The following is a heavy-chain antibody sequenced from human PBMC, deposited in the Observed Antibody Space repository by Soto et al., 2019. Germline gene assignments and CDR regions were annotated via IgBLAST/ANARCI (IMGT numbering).Heavy chain of an antibody. D-gene: IGHD3-10*01. CDR2: ISYDGSNK. Sequence: PGGSLRLSCAASGFTFSSYAMHWVRQAPGKGLEWVAVISYDGSNKYYADSVKGRFTISRDNSKNTLYLQMNSLRAEDTAVYYCARADYYGSGSYRYWGQGTLVTVSS. V-gene: IGHV3-30-3*01. CDR1: GFTFSSYA. CDR3: ARADYYGSGSYRY. J-gene: IGHJ4*02.